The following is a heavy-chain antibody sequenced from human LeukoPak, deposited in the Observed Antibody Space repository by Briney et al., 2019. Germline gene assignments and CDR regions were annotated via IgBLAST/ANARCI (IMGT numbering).Heavy chain of an antibody. CDR1: GFTFSSYS. Sequence: GGSLRLSCAASGFTFSSYSMNWVRQAPGKGLEWVSYISSSSSTISYADSVKGRFTISRDNAKNSLYLQMNSLRDEDTAVYYCARSRCSGGSCYAWGAAFDIWGQGTMVTVSS. J-gene: IGHJ3*02. V-gene: IGHV3-48*02. CDR2: ISSSSSTI. D-gene: IGHD2-15*01. CDR3: ARSRCSGGSCYAWGAAFDI.